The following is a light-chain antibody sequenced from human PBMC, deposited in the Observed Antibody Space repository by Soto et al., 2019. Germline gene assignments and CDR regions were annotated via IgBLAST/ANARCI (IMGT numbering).Light chain of an antibody. J-gene: IGKJ1*01. CDR1: QSIRSW. CDR2: KAS. CDR3: QQYNSYWT. V-gene: IGKV1-5*03. Sequence: DLQMTQSPSTLSASVGDRVTITCRASQSIRSWLAWYQQKPGKAPKLLIYKASSLESGVPSRFSGSGSGTEFTLTISSLQPDDFATYYCQQYNSYWTFGQGTKVDIK.